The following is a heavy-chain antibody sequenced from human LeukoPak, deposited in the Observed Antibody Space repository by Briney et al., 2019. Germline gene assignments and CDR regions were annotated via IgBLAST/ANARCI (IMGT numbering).Heavy chain of an antibody. Sequence: GGSLRLSCAASGNYWMHWVRQAPGKGLEWVSGISGSGDNTYYADSVKGRFTISRDNSKNTLYVQVNSLGTEDTAAYYCAKGSYYDSSGSFYFDYWGQGTLVTVSS. J-gene: IGHJ4*02. CDR2: ISGSGDNT. D-gene: IGHD3-22*01. V-gene: IGHV3-23*01. CDR3: AKGSYYDSSGSFYFDY. CDR1: GNYW.